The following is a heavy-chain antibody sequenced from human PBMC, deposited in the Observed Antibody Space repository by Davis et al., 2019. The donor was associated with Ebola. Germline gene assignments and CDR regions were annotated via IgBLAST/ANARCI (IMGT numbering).Heavy chain of an antibody. D-gene: IGHD3-3*01. Sequence: PGGSLRLSCAASGFTFSTYPIHWVRQAPGKGLEWVAVISSDGNNKHYADSVKGRFTISRDNAKNTLYLQMNSLRAEDSAVYYCAIFGVVSHDAFDIWGQGTMVTVSS. J-gene: IGHJ3*02. CDR2: ISSDGNNK. CDR1: GFTFSTYP. CDR3: AIFGVVSHDAFDI. V-gene: IGHV3-30-3*01.